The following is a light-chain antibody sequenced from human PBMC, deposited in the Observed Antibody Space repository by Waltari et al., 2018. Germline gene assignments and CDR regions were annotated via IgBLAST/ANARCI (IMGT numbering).Light chain of an antibody. CDR3: QHHSTWPPT. CDR1: QNIRNS. CDR2: LAS. V-gene: IGKV3D-15*01. Sequence: EIVMTQSPATLSVSPGERATLSCRASQNIRNSLAWYQQKPGQAPRLLIPLASTRAPGIPARFSGSGSGTQFSLTISSLQHEDFAIYYCQHHSTWPPTFGPGTRV. J-gene: IGKJ1*01.